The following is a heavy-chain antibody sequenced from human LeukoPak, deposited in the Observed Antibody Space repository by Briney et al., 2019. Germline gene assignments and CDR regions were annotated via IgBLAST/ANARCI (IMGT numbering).Heavy chain of an antibody. D-gene: IGHD3-10*01. CDR2: LSYSGAT. V-gene: IGHV4-39*07. J-gene: IGHJ4*02. CDR3: ARGEGYYGSGSYSVSFDY. Sequence: PSETLSLTCNVSGGSISSLGYYWGWIRQAPGKGLAWIGTLSYSGATYYNPSLKSRVTISVDTSKNQFSLKLSSVTAADTAVYYCARGEGYYGSGSYSVSFDYWGQGTLVTVSS. CDR1: GGSISSLGYY.